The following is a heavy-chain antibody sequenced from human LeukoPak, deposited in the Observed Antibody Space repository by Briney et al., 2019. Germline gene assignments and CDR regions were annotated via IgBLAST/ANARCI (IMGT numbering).Heavy chain of an antibody. CDR1: GFTFSSYW. Sequence: GSLRPSCAASGFTFSSYWMHWVRQAPGKGLVWVSRINSDGSSTTYADSVKGRFTSFRDNAKTTLYLQMNSLRVDDTAVYYCVTQYSSSRINWFDPWGQGTLVTVSS. J-gene: IGHJ5*02. CDR3: VTQYSSSRINWFDP. V-gene: IGHV3-74*01. D-gene: IGHD6-13*01. CDR2: INSDGSST.